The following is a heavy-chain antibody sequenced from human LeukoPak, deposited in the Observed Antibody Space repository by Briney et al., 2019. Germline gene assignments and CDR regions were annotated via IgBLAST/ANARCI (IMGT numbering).Heavy chain of an antibody. D-gene: IGHD2-2*01. CDR3: AKEGGVYCSSTSCYPLGYYYYYMDV. CDR1: GFTFSSYG. V-gene: IGHV3-30*02. J-gene: IGHJ6*03. CDR2: IRYDGSNK. Sequence: PGGSLRLSCAASGFTFSSYGMHWVRQAPGKGLEWVAFIRYDGSNKYYADSVKGRFTISRDNSKNTLYLRMNSLRAEDTAVYYCAKEGGVYCSSTSCYPLGYYYYYMDVWGKGTTVTVSS.